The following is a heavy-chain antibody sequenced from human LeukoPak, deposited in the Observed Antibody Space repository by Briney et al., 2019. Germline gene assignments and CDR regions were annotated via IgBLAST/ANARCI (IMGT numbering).Heavy chain of an antibody. V-gene: IGHV3-23*01. CDR2: ISGSGGST. Sequence: GSLRLSCAASGFTFNSNAMSWVRQAPGKGLEWVSGISGSGGSTYYADSVKGRVTISRDNAKNSLYLQMNSLRAEDTAVYYCATRTYSGRYYSALDIWGQGTMVTVSS. D-gene: IGHD1-26*01. CDR3: ATRTYSGRYYSALDI. CDR1: GFTFNSNA. J-gene: IGHJ3*02.